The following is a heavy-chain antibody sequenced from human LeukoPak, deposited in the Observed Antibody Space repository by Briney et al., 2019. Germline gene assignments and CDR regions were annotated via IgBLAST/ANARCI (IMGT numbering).Heavy chain of an antibody. V-gene: IGHV1-18*01. D-gene: IGHD1-26*01. CDR1: GYSFPSYG. J-gene: IGHJ4*02. Sequence: GASVKVSFKASGYSFPSYGISWVRQAPGQGLEWMGWISAYNGNTNYAQKLQGRVTMTTDTSTSTAYMELRSLRSDDTAVYYCARPEKYSGSYYYDYWGQGTLVTVYS. CDR2: ISAYNGNT. CDR3: ARPEKYSGSYYYDY.